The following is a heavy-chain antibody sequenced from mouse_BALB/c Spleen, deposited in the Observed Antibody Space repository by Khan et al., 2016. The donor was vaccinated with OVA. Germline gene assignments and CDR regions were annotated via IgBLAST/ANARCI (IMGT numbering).Heavy chain of an antibody. CDR2: INPSNDYT. J-gene: IGHJ3*01. CDR3: ARDGAYYRNDGWFAY. CDR1: GYTFTSYT. Sequence: VQLQESGAELARPGASVKMSCKASGYTFTSYTIHWIKQGPGQGLEWIGYINPSNDYTNYNQKFKDKATLTADKSSTTAYMQLSSLTSDDSAVYYCARDGAYYRNDGWFAYWGQGTLVTVSA. D-gene: IGHD2-14*01. V-gene: IGHV1-4*01.